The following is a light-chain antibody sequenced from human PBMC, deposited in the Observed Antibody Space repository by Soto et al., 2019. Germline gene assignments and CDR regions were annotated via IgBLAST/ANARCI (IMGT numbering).Light chain of an antibody. CDR1: QSVRTY. CDR2: DAS. Sequence: EVVLTQSPATLSLSPGERATLSCRASQSVRTYLAWYQQKPGQTPRLLILDASSRATGIPARFSGSGSGTDFTLTISSLEPEDSAVYYCQQRTNWPSSTFGQGTRLEI. J-gene: IGKJ5*01. CDR3: QQRTNWPSST. V-gene: IGKV3-11*01.